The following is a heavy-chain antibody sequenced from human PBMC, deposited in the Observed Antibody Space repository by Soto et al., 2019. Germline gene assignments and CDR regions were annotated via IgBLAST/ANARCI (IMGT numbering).Heavy chain of an antibody. D-gene: IGHD3-10*01. V-gene: IGHV4-59*01. CDR1: GGSISSYY. J-gene: IGHJ3*01. Sequence: SETLSLTCTVSGGSISSYYWSWIRQPPGKGLEWIGYIYYSGSTNYNPSLKSRVTISVDTSKNQFSLKLSSVTAADTAVYYCARVGYYGSGSYVRWGQGTMVTVSS. CDR3: ARVGYYGSGSYVR. CDR2: IYYSGST.